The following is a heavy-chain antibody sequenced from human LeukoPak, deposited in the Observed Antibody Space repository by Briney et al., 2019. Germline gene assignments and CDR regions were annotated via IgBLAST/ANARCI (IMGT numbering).Heavy chain of an antibody. CDR2: ISVYNGNT. CDR3: ARWGVDCSGGSCYPGSPYDY. Sequence: GASVKVSCKASGYTFTSYGISWVRQAPGQGLEWMGWISVYNGNTNYAQKLQGRVTMTTDTSTSTAYMELRSLRSDDTAVYYCARWGVDCSGGSCYPGSPYDYWGQGTLVTVSS. V-gene: IGHV1-18*01. D-gene: IGHD2-15*01. CDR1: GYTFTSYG. J-gene: IGHJ4*02.